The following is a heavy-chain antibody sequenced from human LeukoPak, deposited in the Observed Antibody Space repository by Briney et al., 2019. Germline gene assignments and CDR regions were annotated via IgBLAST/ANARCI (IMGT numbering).Heavy chain of an antibody. CDR1: GSSVTNNW. V-gene: IGHV5-51*01. J-gene: IGHJ5*02. Sequence: ESLKILCKGSGSSVTNNWMAWVRQIHGKGLEWMGIINPADSDTQYSAPFQGQVTISADRSTSTAYLHWSSLKASDTAIYYCAKRRLSVYETSPWDPDLWGQETLVTVSS. CDR2: INPADSDT. D-gene: IGHD3-3*02. CDR3: AKRRLSVYETSPWDPDL.